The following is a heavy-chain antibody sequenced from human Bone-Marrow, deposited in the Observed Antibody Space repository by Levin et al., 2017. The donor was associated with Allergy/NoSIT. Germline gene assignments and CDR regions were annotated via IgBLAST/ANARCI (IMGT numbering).Heavy chain of an antibody. J-gene: IGHJ4*02. Sequence: PGGSLRLSCKASGYTFINYGISWVRQAPGQGLEWMGWVSTYKGDTNYAQKFQGRVTMTTDRSTSTVYMELRSLTSDDTAVYYCARDERTVAHFDYWGQGTLVTVSS. CDR2: VSTYKGDT. D-gene: IGHD6-19*01. CDR3: ARDERTVAHFDY. V-gene: IGHV1-18*01. CDR1: GYTFINYG.